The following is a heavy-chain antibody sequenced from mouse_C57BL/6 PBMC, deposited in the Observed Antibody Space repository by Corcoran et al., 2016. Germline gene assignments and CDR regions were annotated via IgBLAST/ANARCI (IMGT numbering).Heavy chain of an antibody. CDR2: ISYDGSN. CDR3: AREGTTVVATYWYVDV. V-gene: IGHV3-6*01. Sequence: DVQLQASGPGLVQPSQFLSLTCSVTGYSITSCYYWYWIRQFPGNKLEWMGYISYDGSNNYNPSLKNRISITRDTSKNQFFLKLNSVTTEDTATYYCAREGTTVVATYWYVDVGGTGTTVTVSS. D-gene: IGHD1-1*01. J-gene: IGHJ1*03. CDR1: GYSITSCYY.